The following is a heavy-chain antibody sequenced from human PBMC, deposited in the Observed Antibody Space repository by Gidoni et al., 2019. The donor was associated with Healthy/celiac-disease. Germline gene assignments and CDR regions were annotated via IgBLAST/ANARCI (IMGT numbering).Heavy chain of an antibody. V-gene: IGHV5-10-1*03. D-gene: IGHD3-22*01. J-gene: IGHJ3*02. CDR3: ARSDYYDSSGYYRNAFDI. Sequence: EVQLVQSGAEVKMPGESLRTSCKGSGYSFTSYWISWVRQMPGKSLEWMGRIDPSDSYTNYSPSFQGHVTISADKSISTAYLQWSSLKASDTAMYYCARSDYYDSSGYYRNAFDIWGQGTMVTVSS. CDR2: IDPSDSYT. CDR1: GYSFTSYW.